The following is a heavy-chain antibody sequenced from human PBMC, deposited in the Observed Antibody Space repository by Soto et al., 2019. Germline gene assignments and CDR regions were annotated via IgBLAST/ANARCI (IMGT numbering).Heavy chain of an antibody. CDR3: ARGTYSSSSPPDGMDV. D-gene: IGHD6-6*01. Sequence: PSETLSLTCTVSDDSISNYYWSWIRQPPGKGLEWIGSIYYIGSTNYNPSLKSRVTISVDTSQNELSLKLTSVTAADTAVYYCARGTYSSSSPPDGMDVWGQGTTATVSS. V-gene: IGHV4-59*01. CDR1: DDSISNYY. CDR2: IYYIGST. J-gene: IGHJ6*02.